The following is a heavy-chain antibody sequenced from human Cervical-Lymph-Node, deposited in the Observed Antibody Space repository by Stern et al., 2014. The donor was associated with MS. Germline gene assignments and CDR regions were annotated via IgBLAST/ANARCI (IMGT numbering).Heavy chain of an antibody. D-gene: IGHD6-19*01. CDR2: INPNSGGT. V-gene: IGHV1-2*06. J-gene: IGHJ4*02. CDR3: ARDHSSGWPYLPDY. CDR1: GYTFTGYY. Sequence: VQLVESGAEVKKPGASVKVSCKASGYTFTGYYMHWVRQAPGQGLEWMGRINPNSGGTNYAQKFQVRFTMTRDTSISTAYMELSRLRSDDTAVYYCARDHSSGWPYLPDYWGQGTLVTVSS.